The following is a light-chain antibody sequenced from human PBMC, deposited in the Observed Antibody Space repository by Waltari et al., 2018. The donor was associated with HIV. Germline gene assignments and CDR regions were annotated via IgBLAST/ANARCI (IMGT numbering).Light chain of an antibody. Sequence: QSALTQPASVSGSPGQSITISCTGARGDFGGSNYVSWYQHLPGKAPNVVIYDVNRRPSGISHRFSGARSGNTASLTISGLQAEDEADYYCCSYAGSVTSLYVFGTGTKVTVL. CDR2: DVN. V-gene: IGLV2-23*02. CDR3: CSYAGSVTSLYV. J-gene: IGLJ1*01. CDR1: RGDFGGSNY.